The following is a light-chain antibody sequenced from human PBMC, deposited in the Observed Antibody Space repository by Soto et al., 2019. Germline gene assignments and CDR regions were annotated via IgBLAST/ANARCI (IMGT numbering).Light chain of an antibody. J-gene: IGLJ1*01. Sequence: QSALTQPASVSASPGQSITISCTGSSNDIGTYEYVSWHQHHPGRAPKLIIFGVNDRPSGISDRFSGSKSGNTASLTIFGLQLEDEAVYYCSSYTTGSTLPWVFGTGTKVTLL. CDR2: GVN. CDR1: SNDIGTYEY. V-gene: IGLV2-14*01. CDR3: SSYTTGSTLPWV.